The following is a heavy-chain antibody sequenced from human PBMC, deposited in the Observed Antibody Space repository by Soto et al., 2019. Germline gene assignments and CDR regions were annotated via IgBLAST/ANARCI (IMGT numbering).Heavy chain of an antibody. Sequence: QVQLVQSGGEVKKPGASVKVSCKASGYSFSNYAISWVRQAPGQGLEWMGWINVYKGDTKYSQKFQDRVTVTTDTSTSTAYMEFRSVRSDDTGVYCCARDSPYNDFWSSIMEVYHYGLDVWGQGTTVSVSS. CDR1: GYSFSNYA. V-gene: IGHV1-18*01. D-gene: IGHD3-3*01. CDR2: INVYKGDT. J-gene: IGHJ6*02. CDR3: ARDSPYNDFWSSIMEVYHYGLDV.